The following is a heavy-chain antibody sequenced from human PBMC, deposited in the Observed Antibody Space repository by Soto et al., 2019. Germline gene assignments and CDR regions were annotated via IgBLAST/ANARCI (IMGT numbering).Heavy chain of an antibody. V-gene: IGHV4-39*01. CDR1: GGSITSSSYY. J-gene: IGHJ4*02. Sequence: PSETLSLTCTVSGGSITSSSYYWGWIRQPPGQGLEWIGSIYYSGSAYYNPSLKSRVIISVDTSRNQLSLKLSSVTAADTAVYYCASTNGGDYFDYWGQGTQVTVSS. CDR2: IYYSGSA. CDR3: ASTNGGDYFDY. D-gene: IGHD2-8*01.